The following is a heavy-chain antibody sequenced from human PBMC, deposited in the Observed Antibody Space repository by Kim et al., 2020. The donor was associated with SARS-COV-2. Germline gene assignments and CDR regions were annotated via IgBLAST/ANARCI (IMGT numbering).Heavy chain of an antibody. D-gene: IGHD2-2*01. Sequence: GGSLRLSCAASGFTFSSYGMHWVRQAPGKGLEWVAVISYDGSNKYYADSVKGRFTISRDNSKNTLYLQMNSLRAEDTAVYYCARVRPRGYQLQNPSWGSIDYWGQGTLVTVSS. V-gene: IGHV3-33*05. J-gene: IGHJ4*02. CDR2: ISYDGSNK. CDR1: GFTFSSYG. CDR3: ARVRPRGYQLQNPSWGSIDY.